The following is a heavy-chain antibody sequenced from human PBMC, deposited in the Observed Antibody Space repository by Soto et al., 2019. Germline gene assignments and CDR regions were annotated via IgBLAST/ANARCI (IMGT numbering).Heavy chain of an antibody. CDR1: GFIFNNYA. CDR3: ARDTGDSSGYYYYYYYGMDV. D-gene: IGHD3-22*01. V-gene: IGHV3-9*01. CDR2: ITWNSGNI. Sequence: LRLSCAASGFIFNNYAMHWVRQAPGKGLEWVSGITWNSGNIGYADSVKGRFTISRDNAENSLYLQMNSLRPEDTALYYCARDTGDSSGYYYYYYYGMDVWGQGTTVTVSS. J-gene: IGHJ6*02.